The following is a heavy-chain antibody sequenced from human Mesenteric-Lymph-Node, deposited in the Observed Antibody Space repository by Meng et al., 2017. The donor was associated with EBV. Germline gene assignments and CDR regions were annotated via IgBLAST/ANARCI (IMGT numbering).Heavy chain of an antibody. CDR2: IIHSGNT. D-gene: IGHD3-16*01. V-gene: IGHV4-34*12. Sequence: QGNLPQGGAGLVKPSETLSLTCGFYGDSFRAYYWRWIRQPPGRGLEWIGDIIHSGNTSYSPSLKSRVTISVDTSKRQFSLKLRSMTAADTAVYYCATGWGKANYWGQGTLVTVSS. CDR1: GDSFRAYY. J-gene: IGHJ4*02. CDR3: ATGWGKANY.